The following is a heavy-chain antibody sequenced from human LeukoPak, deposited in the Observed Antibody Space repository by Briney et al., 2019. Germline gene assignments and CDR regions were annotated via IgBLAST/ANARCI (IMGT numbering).Heavy chain of an antibody. Sequence: GGSLRLSCAASGFTFSSYGMHWVRQAPGKGLEWVAVISYDGSNKYYADSVKGRFTISRDNSKNTLYLQMNNLRAEDTAVYYCAKDRYYDYVWGSSPDDYWGQGTLVTVSS. D-gene: IGHD3-16*01. CDR1: GFTFSSYG. CDR2: ISYDGSNK. V-gene: IGHV3-30*18. CDR3: AKDRYYDYVWGSSPDDY. J-gene: IGHJ4*02.